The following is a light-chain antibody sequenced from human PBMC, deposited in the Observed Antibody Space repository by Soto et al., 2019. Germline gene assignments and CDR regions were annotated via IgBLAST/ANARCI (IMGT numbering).Light chain of an antibody. CDR1: QRIDTW. Sequence: DSVTITCRASQRIDTWVAWYQQKPGTAPKLMVYKANILKSGVPSRFRGSGSGTEFTLTISSLLYEDFAVQYWSEDYACLPCTCGQG. CDR3: SEDYACLPCT. J-gene: IGKJ5*01. V-gene: IGKV1-5*03. CDR2: KAN.